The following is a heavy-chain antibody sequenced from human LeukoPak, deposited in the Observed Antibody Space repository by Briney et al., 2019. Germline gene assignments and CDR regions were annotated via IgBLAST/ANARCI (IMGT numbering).Heavy chain of an antibody. J-gene: IGHJ4*02. Sequence: SETLSLTCTVSGGSITSSNHYWGWIRQPPGKGLEWIGSIYYTGSPTFYNPSLKSRLTISVDTSKSHFSLKLTSVTAADTAVYYCARDLLRDYGDPFDSWGQGTLVTVSS. D-gene: IGHD4-17*01. CDR1: GGSITSSNHY. CDR2: IYYTGSPT. V-gene: IGHV4-39*07. CDR3: ARDLLRDYGDPFDS.